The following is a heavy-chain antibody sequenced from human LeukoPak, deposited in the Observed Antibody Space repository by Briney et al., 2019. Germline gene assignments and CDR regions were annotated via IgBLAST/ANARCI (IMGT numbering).Heavy chain of an antibody. CDR2: ISHIGST. D-gene: IGHD1-14*01. V-gene: IGHV4-59*11. Sequence: SETLSLTCTVSGASTSGHYLTWLRQAPGKGLEWIGYISHIGSTNYNPSLKSRLTISVDTSKNQFSLKLTSVTAADTAVYYCARDRISINALDMWGQGTMVTVSS. CDR1: GASTSGHY. CDR3: ARDRISINALDM. J-gene: IGHJ3*02.